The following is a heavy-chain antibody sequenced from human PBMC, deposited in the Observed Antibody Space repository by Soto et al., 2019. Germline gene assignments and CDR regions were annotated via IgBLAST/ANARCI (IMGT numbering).Heavy chain of an antibody. J-gene: IGHJ4*02. Sequence: LSLTCAVYGGSFSGYYWSWIRQPPGKGLEWIGEINHSGSTNYNPSLKSRVTISVDTSKNQFSLKLSSVTAADTAVYYCARVGTSHWFDYWGQGTLVTVSS. V-gene: IGHV4-34*01. CDR2: INHSGST. CDR1: GGSFSGYY. D-gene: IGHD2-2*01. CDR3: ARVGTSHWFDY.